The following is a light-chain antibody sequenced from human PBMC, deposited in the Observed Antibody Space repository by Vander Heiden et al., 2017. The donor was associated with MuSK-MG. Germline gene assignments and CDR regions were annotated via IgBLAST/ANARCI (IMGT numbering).Light chain of an antibody. Sequence: EIVLTQSPGTLSLSPGKIATRACRASQSVSSSYLAWYQQKPGQAPRLLIYGASSRATGIPDRFSGSGSGPDFTLTISRLEPADFAVYYCQQDGSSPGTFGQGTKVEIK. J-gene: IGKJ1*01. CDR1: QSVSSSY. CDR2: GAS. CDR3: QQDGSSPGT. V-gene: IGKV3-20*01.